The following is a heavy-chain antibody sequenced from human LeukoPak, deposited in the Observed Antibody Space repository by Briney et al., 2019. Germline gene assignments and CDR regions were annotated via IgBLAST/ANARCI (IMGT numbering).Heavy chain of an antibody. CDR1: LFTLSASV. J-gene: IGHJ4*02. Sequence: GGSLRVSCVDPLFTLSASVLGWVRQAPGKGLEWVSGISEGVGSTYYADSVKGRFTISRDNSKNTLYLQMNSLRAEDTAVYYCTKDRRITVMGGQGTLVTVSS. CDR3: TKDRRITVM. D-gene: IGHD2-21*01. CDR2: ISEGVGST. V-gene: IGHV3-23*01.